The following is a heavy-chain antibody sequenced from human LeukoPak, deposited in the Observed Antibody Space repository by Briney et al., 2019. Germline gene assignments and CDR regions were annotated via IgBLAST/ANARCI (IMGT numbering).Heavy chain of an antibody. V-gene: IGHV3-21*01. J-gene: IGHJ4*02. CDR2: ISSSNSYI. Sequence: GGSLRLSCAASGFTFSSYNMNWVRQAPGKGLEWVSSISSSNSYIYYADSVKGRFTISRDNAKNTLYLQMGSLRAEDMAVYYCARETHRTDSSGYLGEFDYWGQGTLVTVSS. D-gene: IGHD3-22*01. CDR1: GFTFSSYN. CDR3: ARETHRTDSSGYLGEFDY.